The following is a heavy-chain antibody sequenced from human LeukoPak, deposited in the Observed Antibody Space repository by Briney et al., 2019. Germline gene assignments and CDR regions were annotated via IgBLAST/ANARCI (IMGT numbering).Heavy chain of an antibody. CDR2: ISSSSSYI. D-gene: IGHD2-2*02. Sequence: AGGSLRLSCAASGFTFSSYSMNWVRQAPGKGLEWVSSISSSSSYIYYANSVKGRFTISRDNAKNSLYLQMNSLRAEDTAVYYCASSGVVVPAAIEPGTGVYYYYYYMDVWGKGTTVTVSS. CDR3: ASSGVVVPAAIEPGTGVYYYYYYMDV. CDR1: GFTFSSYS. J-gene: IGHJ6*03. V-gene: IGHV3-21*01.